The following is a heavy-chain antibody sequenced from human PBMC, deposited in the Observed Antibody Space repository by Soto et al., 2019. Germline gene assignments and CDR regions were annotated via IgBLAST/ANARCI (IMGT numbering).Heavy chain of an antibody. J-gene: IGHJ4*02. CDR1: GGSIGSGDDY. CDR2: IYHTGTA. V-gene: IGHV4-39*01. D-gene: IGHD6-19*01. Sequence: PSETLCLTCTVSGGSIGSGDDYWSWIRQPPGKGLEWIGTIYHTGTAYYNPSLKSRVILSVDTSKNQFSLNLFSASATDTATYYCVDMRGQWLPRDWGQGILVTVSS. CDR3: VDMRGQWLPRD.